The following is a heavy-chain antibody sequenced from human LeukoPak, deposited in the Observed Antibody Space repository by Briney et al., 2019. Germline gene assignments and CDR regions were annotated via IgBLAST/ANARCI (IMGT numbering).Heavy chain of an antibody. CDR1: GYTLTELS. V-gene: IGHV1-24*01. CDR2: FDPEDGET. D-gene: IGHD6-13*01. CDR3: ATCSGVLGQQLVLSGWFDP. Sequence: ASVKVSCKVSGYTLTELSMHWVRQAPGKGLEWMGGFDPEDGETIYAQKFQGRVTMTEDTSTDTAYMELSSLRSEDTAVYYCATCSGVLGQQLVLSGWFDPWGQGTLVTVSS. J-gene: IGHJ5*02.